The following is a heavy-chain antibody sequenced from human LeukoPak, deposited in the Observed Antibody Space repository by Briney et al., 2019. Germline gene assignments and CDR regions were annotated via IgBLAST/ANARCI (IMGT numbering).Heavy chain of an antibody. D-gene: IGHD2-8*01. CDR3: ARAGHCTNGICYTADFDY. V-gene: IGHV1-18*04. J-gene: IGHJ4*02. Sequence: ASVKVSCKASGYSFTGYYIHWVRQAPGQGLEWMGWISAYNGNTNYAQKLQGRVTMTTDTSTSTAYMELRSLRSDDTAVYYCARAGHCTNGICYTADFDYWGQGTLVTVSS. CDR1: GYSFTGYY. CDR2: ISAYNGNT.